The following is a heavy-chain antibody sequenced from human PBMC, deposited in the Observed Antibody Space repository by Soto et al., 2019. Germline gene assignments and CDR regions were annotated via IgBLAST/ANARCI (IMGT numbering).Heavy chain of an antibody. V-gene: IGHV1-18*01. D-gene: IGHD6-6*01. CDR2: ISTYNGNT. CDR1: GYTFINYD. J-gene: IGHJ4*02. CDR3: AGDRQADF. Sequence: QVRLAQSGAEVKKPGASVKVSCKASGYTFINYDINWVRQAPGQGLEWMGWISTYNGNTNYAQNLQGRVNLTTDTSTTTAYMELRSRRSDDTAVYYCAGDRQADFWGQGTPVTVSS.